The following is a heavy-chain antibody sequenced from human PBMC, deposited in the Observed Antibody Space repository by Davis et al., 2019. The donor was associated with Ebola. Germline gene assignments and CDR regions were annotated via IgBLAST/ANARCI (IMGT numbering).Heavy chain of an antibody. D-gene: IGHD3-3*01. Sequence: PGGSLRLSCAASGFTFSSYGMHWVRQAPGKGLEWVSSITSSTSYIYYADSVKGRFTISRDNAKNSLYLQMNSLRAEDMALYYCAKGGTYYDFWSGYAALDPWGQGTLVTVSS. CDR1: GFTFSSYG. CDR3: AKGGTYYDFWSGYAALDP. J-gene: IGHJ5*02. V-gene: IGHV3-21*04. CDR2: ITSSTSYI.